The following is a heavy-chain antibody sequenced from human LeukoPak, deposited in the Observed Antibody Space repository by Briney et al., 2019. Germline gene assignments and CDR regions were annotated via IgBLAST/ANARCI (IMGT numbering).Heavy chain of an antibody. Sequence: SSETLSLTCTVSGGSISSGSYYWSWIRQPAGKGLEWIGRIYTSGSTNYNPSLKSRVTISVDTSKNQFSLKLSSVTAADTAVYYCAREDSSGYYGRNYYYYMDVWGKGTTVTVSS. D-gene: IGHD3-22*01. CDR2: IYTSGST. CDR1: GGSISSGSYY. J-gene: IGHJ6*03. V-gene: IGHV4-61*02. CDR3: AREDSSGYYGRNYYYYMDV.